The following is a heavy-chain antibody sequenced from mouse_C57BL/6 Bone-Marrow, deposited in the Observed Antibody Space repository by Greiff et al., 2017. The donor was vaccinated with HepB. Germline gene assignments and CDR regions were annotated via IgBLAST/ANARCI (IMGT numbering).Heavy chain of an antibody. D-gene: IGHD1-1*01. CDR1: GYAFSSSW. J-gene: IGHJ1*03. Sequence: VKLMESGPELVKPGASVKISCKASGYAFSSSWMNWVKQRPGKGLEWIGRIYPGDGDTNYNGKFKGKATLTADKSSSTAYMQLSSLTSEDSAVYFCARYGSVWGTGTTVTVSS. V-gene: IGHV1-82*01. CDR2: IYPGDGDT. CDR3: ARYGSV.